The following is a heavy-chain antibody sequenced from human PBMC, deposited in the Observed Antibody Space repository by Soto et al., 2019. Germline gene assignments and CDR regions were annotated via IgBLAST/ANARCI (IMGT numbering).Heavy chain of an antibody. CDR2: IIPIFGTA. CDR1: GGTFSSYA. CDR3: ARDNLDYDSSGYNSPRFDY. Sequence: GXSVKVSCKASGGTFSSYAISWGRQAPGQGLEWMGGIIPIFGTANYAQKFQGRVTITADESTSTAYMELSNLRSEDTAVYYCARDNLDYDSSGYNSPRFDYWGQGTLVTVSS. D-gene: IGHD3-22*01. V-gene: IGHV1-69*01. J-gene: IGHJ4*02.